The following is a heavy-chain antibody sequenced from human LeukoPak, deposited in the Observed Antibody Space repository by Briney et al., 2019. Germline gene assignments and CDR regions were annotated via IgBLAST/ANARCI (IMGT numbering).Heavy chain of an antibody. V-gene: IGHV3-30*03. Sequence: RGSLRLSCAASGFTFSSYGMHWVRQAPGKGLEWVAFISYDGSNKYYADSVKGRFTISRDNSKNTLYLQMNSLRAEDTAVYYCASRYNWNDRYYFDYWGQGTLVTVSS. CDR3: ASRYNWNDRYYFDY. CDR2: ISYDGSNK. D-gene: IGHD1-1*01. J-gene: IGHJ4*02. CDR1: GFTFSSYG.